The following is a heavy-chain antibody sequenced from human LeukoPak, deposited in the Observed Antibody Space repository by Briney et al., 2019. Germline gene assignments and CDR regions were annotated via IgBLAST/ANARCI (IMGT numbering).Heavy chain of an antibody. V-gene: IGHV1-18*01. J-gene: IGHJ4*02. Sequence: ASVKVSCKASGYTFTSYGISWVRQAPGQGLEWMGWISAYNGNTNYAQKLQGRVTMTTDTSTSTAYMELMSLRSDDTAVYYCAREYSGRGSGTFDYWGQGTLVTVSS. D-gene: IGHD1-26*01. CDR2: ISAYNGNT. CDR3: AREYSGRGSGTFDY. CDR1: GYTFTSYG.